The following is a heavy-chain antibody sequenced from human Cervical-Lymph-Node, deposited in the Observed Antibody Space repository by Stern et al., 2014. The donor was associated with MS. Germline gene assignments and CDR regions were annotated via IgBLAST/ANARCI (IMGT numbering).Heavy chain of an antibody. Sequence: QVTLKESGPTLVKPTQTLTLTCTFSGFSLSTSGVGVGWIRQPPGKALEWLGLIYWDDDTRYSPSLKSRLTITKDSSKNRVILTMTNMDPVDTATYYCVHSRRILYSSSWFFDYWGQGTLVAVSS. CDR3: VHSRRILYSSSWFFDY. CDR1: GFSLSTSGVG. V-gene: IGHV2-5*02. D-gene: IGHD6-13*01. CDR2: IYWDDDT. J-gene: IGHJ4*02.